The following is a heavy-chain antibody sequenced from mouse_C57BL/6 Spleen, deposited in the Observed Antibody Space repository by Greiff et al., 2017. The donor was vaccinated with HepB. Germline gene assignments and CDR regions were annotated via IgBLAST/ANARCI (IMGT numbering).Heavy chain of an antibody. CDR1: GYSFTSYY. Sequence: QVQLKESGPELVKPGASVKISCKASGYSFTSYYIHWVKQRPGQGLEWIGWIYPGSGNTKYNEKFKGKATLTADTSSSTAYMQLSSLTSEDSAVYYCARDYDFLMDYWGQGTSVTVSS. V-gene: IGHV1-66*01. CDR2: IYPGSGNT. J-gene: IGHJ4*01. D-gene: IGHD2-4*01. CDR3: ARDYDFLMDY.